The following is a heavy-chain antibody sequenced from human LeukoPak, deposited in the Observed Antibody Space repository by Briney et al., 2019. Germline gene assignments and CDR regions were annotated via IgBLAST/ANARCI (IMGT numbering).Heavy chain of an antibody. J-gene: IGHJ4*02. CDR3: ARRTYYYDSSVYYYYYFDY. V-gene: IGHV5-51*01. Sequence: GESLKISCKGSGYSFTSYWIGWVRQMPGKGLEWMGIIYPGDSDTRYSPSFQGQVTISADKSISTAYLQWSSLKTSDTAMYYCARRTYYYDSSVYYYYYFDYWGQGTLVTVSS. CDR1: GYSFTSYW. CDR2: IYPGDSDT. D-gene: IGHD3-22*01.